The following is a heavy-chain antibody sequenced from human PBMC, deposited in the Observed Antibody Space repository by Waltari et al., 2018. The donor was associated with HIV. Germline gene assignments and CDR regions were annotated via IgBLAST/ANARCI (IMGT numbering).Heavy chain of an antibody. Sequence: RLSCAASGFNFSSYGMHWVRQAPGKGLEWVAVIWYDGSNKYYADSVKGRFTISRDNSKNTLYLQMNSLRAEDTAVYYCARRPDWWELPGSQNYYYYGMDVWGQGTTVTVSS. J-gene: IGHJ6*02. V-gene: IGHV3-33*01. CDR3: ARRPDWWELPGSQNYYYYGMDV. D-gene: IGHD2-15*01. CDR2: IWYDGSNK. CDR1: GFNFSSYG.